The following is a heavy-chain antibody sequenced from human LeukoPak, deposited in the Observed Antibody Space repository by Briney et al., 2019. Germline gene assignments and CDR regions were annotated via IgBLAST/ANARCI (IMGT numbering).Heavy chain of an antibody. V-gene: IGHV3-30-3*01. Sequence: GSLRLSCAASGFTFSSYAMHWVRQAPGKGQEWVAVISYDGSNKYYADSVKGRFTISRDNSKNTPYLQMNSLRAEDTAVYYCPRDPLDSGPYYLDYWGQGTLVTVSS. J-gene: IGHJ4*02. CDR1: GFTFSSYA. CDR2: ISYDGSNK. D-gene: IGHD5-12*01. CDR3: PRDPLDSGPYYLDY.